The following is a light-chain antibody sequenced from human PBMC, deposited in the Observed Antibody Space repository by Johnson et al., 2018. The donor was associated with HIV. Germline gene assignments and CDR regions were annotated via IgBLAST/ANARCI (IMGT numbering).Light chain of an antibody. Sequence: QSVLSQPPSVSAAPGQKVDISCYGSSSNIENNYLSWYQQLPHTAPRLLISDNNKRPSGIPDRFSGSKSGASATLDITGLQTGDEGDYYCGAWDSSLNAYVFGAGTKVTVL. CDR1: SSNIENNY. CDR2: DNN. CDR3: GAWDSSLNAYV. V-gene: IGLV1-51*01. J-gene: IGLJ1*01.